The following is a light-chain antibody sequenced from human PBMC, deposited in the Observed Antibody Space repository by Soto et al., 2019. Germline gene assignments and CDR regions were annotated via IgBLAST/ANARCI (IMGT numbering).Light chain of an antibody. CDR3: SSYASSNTLV. CDR2: EVS. Sequence: QSALTQPPSVSGSPGQSVTISCTGTSSDVGSCNCVSWYQQPPGTVPKLMIYEVSNRPSGVPDRFSGSKSGNTASLTISGLQAEDEADYYCSSYASSNTLVFGGGTQLTVL. CDR1: SSDVGSCNC. J-gene: IGLJ2*01. V-gene: IGLV2-18*02.